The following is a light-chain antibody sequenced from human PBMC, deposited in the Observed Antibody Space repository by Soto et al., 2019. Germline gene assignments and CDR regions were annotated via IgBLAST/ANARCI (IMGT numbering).Light chain of an antibody. J-gene: IGKJ1*01. CDR3: QQYNSYRT. V-gene: IGKV1-5*01. Sequence: DIQMTQSPSPLSASVGDRVTITCRASQSISTWLAWYQQKPGKAPKLLIYDVSNLESGVPSRFSGSGSGTEFTLTISSLQPDDFATYYCQQYNSYRTFGQGTKVDIK. CDR2: DVS. CDR1: QSISTW.